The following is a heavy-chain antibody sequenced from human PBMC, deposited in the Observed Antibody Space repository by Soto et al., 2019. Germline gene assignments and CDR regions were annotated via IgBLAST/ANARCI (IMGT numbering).Heavy chain of an antibody. Sequence: QVQLVQSGAEVKKPGSSVKVSCKASGGTFSSYAISWVRQAPGQGLEWMGGIIPISGTANYAQKFQGRVTITADESTSTAYMELSSLRSEDTAVYYCARSQGSSTSLEIYYYYYYGIDVCGQWTTVTVSS. V-gene: IGHV1-69*01. CDR3: ARSQGSSTSLEIYYYYYYGIDV. D-gene: IGHD2-2*01. J-gene: IGHJ6*02. CDR2: IIPISGTA. CDR1: GGTFSSYA.